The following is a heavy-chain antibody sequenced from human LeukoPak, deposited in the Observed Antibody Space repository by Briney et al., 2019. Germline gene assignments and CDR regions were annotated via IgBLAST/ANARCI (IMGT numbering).Heavy chain of an antibody. CDR1: GYTFTGYY. CDR2: INPNSGGT. D-gene: IGHD4-17*01. CDR3: ARVDGENYFDY. V-gene: IGHV1-2*02. Sequence: ASVKVSCKASGYTFTGYYVHWVRQAPGQGLEWMGWINPNSGGTNYAQKLQGRVTMTTDTSTSTAYMELRSLRSDDTAVYYCARVDGENYFDYWGQGTLVTVSS. J-gene: IGHJ4*02.